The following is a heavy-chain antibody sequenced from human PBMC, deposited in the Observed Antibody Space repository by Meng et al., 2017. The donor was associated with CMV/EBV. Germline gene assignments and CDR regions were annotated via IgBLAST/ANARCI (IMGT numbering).Heavy chain of an antibody. D-gene: IGHD2-2*01. CDR1: GGTFSSDA. J-gene: IGHJ4*02. Sequence: SVKVSCKASGGTFSSDAISWVRQAPGQGLEWMGGIIPIFGTANYAQKFQGRVTITTDESTSTAYMELSSLRSEDTAVYYCARSSIVVVPAARSFDYWGQGTLVTVSS. V-gene: IGHV1-69*05. CDR2: IIPIFGTA. CDR3: ARSSIVVVPAARSFDY.